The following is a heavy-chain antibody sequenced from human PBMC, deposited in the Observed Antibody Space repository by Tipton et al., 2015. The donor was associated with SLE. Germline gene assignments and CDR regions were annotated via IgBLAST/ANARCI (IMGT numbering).Heavy chain of an antibody. D-gene: IGHD1-26*01. V-gene: IGHV4-59*01. CDR1: GGSISSYY. CDR2: IHHGGTT. CDR3: ARDQVGVGDFDY. Sequence: LRLSCTVSGGSISSYYWSWIRQPPGKGLEWIGYIHHGGTTNYNPSLQSRVSISRDPSKNQFSLKLSSATAADTAVYYCARDQVGVGDFDYWGQGTLVTVSS. J-gene: IGHJ4*02.